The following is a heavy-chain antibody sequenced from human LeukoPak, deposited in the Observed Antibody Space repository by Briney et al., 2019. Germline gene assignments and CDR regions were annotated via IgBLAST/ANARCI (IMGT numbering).Heavy chain of an antibody. V-gene: IGHV4-31*03. CDR1: GDSINNDGYH. CDR2: IHNSGGT. CDR3: ARDFTKTASPDAFDF. J-gene: IGHJ3*01. Sequence: SETLSLTCTVPGDSINNDGYHWTWIRQHPGKGLEWIGYIHNSGGTAYNPSLRSRVSISLDTSLNQFSLTLHSVTAADTAVYYCARDFTKTASPDAFDFWGQGTLVAVSS. D-gene: IGHD1-1*01.